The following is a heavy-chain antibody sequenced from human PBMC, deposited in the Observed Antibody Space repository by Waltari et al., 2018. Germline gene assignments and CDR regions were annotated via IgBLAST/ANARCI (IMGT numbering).Heavy chain of an antibody. CDR1: GFTFSRYT. Sequence: VQPGGSLRLSCAASGFTFSRYTMNWVRQAPGKGLEWVSSISSTSSSISYADSVKGRIITSRDNDKNSLYLQMNSLRAEDTAVYYCAREEVRYCSGGTCSDFDYWGQGTLVTVSS. J-gene: IGHJ4*02. CDR2: ISSTSSSI. CDR3: AREEVRYCSGGTCSDFDY. V-gene: IGHV3-48*04. D-gene: IGHD2-15*01.